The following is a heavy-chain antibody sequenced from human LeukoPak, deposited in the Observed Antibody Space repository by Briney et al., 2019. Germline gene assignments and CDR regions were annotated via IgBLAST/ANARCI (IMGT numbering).Heavy chain of an antibody. V-gene: IGHV3-7*01. CDR1: GFTFSTYR. CDR3: ARLREIPVFGVVTKSTSYFDY. D-gene: IGHD3-3*01. CDR2: IKQDRSEK. Sequence: GGSLRLSCAASGFTFSTYRMSWVRQAPGKGLELVANIKQDRSEKYYVDSVKGRFTISRDNAKNSLYLQMNSLRAEDTAVYYCARLREIPVFGVVTKSTSYFDYWGQGTLVTVSS. J-gene: IGHJ4*02.